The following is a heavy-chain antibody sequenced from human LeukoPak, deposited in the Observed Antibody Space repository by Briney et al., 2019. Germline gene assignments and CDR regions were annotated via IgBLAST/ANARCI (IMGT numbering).Heavy chain of an antibody. Sequence: ASVKVSCKASGYTFTGYYMHWVRQAPGQGLEWMGWINPNSGGTNYAQKFQGRVTMTRDTSTSTVYMELSSLRSEDTAVYYCARDVGPSTHEVEWWGQGTLVTVSS. J-gene: IGHJ4*02. CDR1: GYTFTGYY. V-gene: IGHV1-2*02. CDR2: INPNSGGT. CDR3: ARDVGPSTHEVEW. D-gene: IGHD1-26*01.